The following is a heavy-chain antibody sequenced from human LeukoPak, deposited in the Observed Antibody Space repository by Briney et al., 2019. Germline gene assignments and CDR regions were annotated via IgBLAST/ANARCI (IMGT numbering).Heavy chain of an antibody. CDR1: GGSISNSNYY. J-gene: IGHJ5*02. D-gene: IGHD6-13*01. Sequence: SETLSLTCTVSGGSISNSNYYWGWIRQPPGKGLEWIGYIYYSGSTNYNPSLKSRVTISVDTSKNQFSLKLSSVTAADTAVYYCARDLSSSWYGRWFDPWGQGTLVTVSS. V-gene: IGHV4-61*01. CDR2: IYYSGST. CDR3: ARDLSSSWYGRWFDP.